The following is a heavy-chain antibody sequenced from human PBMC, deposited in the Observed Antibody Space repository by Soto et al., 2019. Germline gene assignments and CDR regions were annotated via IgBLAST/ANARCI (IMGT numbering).Heavy chain of an antibody. D-gene: IGHD3-3*01. CDR2: ISSSSSYT. CDR1: GFTFSDYY. Sequence: GGSLRLSCAASGFTFSDYYVSWVRQAPGKWLEWVSYISSSSSYTNYADSVKGRFTISRDNAKNSLYLQMNSLRAEDTAVYYCARERDFWSGPDYWGQGXLVTVSS. CDR3: ARERDFWSGPDY. J-gene: IGHJ4*02. V-gene: IGHV3-11*06.